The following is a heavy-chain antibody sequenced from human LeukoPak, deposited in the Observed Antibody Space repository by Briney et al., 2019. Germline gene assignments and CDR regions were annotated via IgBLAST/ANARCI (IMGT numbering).Heavy chain of an antibody. CDR3: ARDEGTTFFDY. Sequence: SETLSLTCTVFGGSIRSYYWTWIRQAPGKGLEWIGYIYDSGSTKYNPSLKSRVTISVDTSKNQFSLKLSSVTAADTAVYYCARDEGTTFFDYWGQGTLVTVSS. J-gene: IGHJ4*02. CDR1: GGSIRSYY. D-gene: IGHD4-17*01. V-gene: IGHV4-59*01. CDR2: IYDSGST.